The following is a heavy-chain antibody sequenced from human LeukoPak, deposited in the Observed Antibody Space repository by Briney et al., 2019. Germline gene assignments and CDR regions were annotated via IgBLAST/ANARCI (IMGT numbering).Heavy chain of an antibody. CDR2: IYYSGST. CDR1: NDSISSDY. J-gene: IGHJ4*02. CDR3: ARHSRTIFGVGY. D-gene: IGHD3-3*01. V-gene: IGHV4-59*08. Sequence: PSETLSLTCTVTNDSISSDYWSWIRQPPGKGLEWIGYIYYSGSTNYNPSLKSRVTISVDTSKNQFSLKLRSVTAADTAIYYCARHSRTIFGVGYWGQGTLVTVSS.